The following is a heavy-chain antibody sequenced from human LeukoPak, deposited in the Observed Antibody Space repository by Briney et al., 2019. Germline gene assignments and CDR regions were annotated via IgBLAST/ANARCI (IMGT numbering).Heavy chain of an antibody. CDR3: AREYYYDSSGYYSHHLDY. D-gene: IGHD3-22*01. CDR1: GYTFTDYY. Sequence: ASVKVSCKASGYTFTDYYMHWVRQAPGQALEWMGWISPNSGGTNFAQKFQGRVTMTRDTSISTAYMELSRLRSDDTAVYYCAREYYYDSSGYYSHHLDYWGQGTLVTVYS. CDR2: ISPNSGGT. V-gene: IGHV1-2*02. J-gene: IGHJ4*02.